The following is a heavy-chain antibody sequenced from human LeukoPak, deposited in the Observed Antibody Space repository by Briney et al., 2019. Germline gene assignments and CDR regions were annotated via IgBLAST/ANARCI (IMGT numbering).Heavy chain of an antibody. D-gene: IGHD3-22*01. CDR3: ARGGYYDSSGYYRRSAEYFQY. V-gene: IGHV3-11*01. J-gene: IGHJ1*01. Sequence: GGSLRLSCAASGFTFSDYYMSWIRQAPGKGLEWVSYISSSGSTIYYADSVKGRFTISRDNAKNSLYLQMNSLRAEDTAVYYCARGGYYDSSGYYRRSAEYFQYWGQGTLVTVSS. CDR1: GFTFSDYY. CDR2: ISSSGSTI.